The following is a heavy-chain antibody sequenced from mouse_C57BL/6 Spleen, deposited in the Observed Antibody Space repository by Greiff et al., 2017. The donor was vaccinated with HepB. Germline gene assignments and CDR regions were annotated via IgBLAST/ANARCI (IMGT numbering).Heavy chain of an antibody. J-gene: IGHJ4*01. V-gene: IGHV1-74*01. CDR3: AIGGNYYGSSYGYYAMDY. Sequence: VQLQQPGAELVKPGASVKVSCKASGYTFTSYWMHWVKQRPGQGLEWIGRIHPSDSDTNYNQKFKGKATLTVDKSSSTAYMQLSSLTSEDSAVYYCAIGGNYYGSSYGYYAMDYWGQGTSVTVSS. CDR2: IHPSDSDT. D-gene: IGHD1-1*01. CDR1: GYTFTSYW.